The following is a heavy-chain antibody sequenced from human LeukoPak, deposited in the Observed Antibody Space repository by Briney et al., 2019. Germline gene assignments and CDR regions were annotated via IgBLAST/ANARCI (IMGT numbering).Heavy chain of an antibody. Sequence: SETLSLTCTVSGGSISSYYWSWIRQPPGKGLEWIGYIYYSGSPNYNPSLKSRVTISVDTSKNQFSLKLSSVTAADTAVYYCARETYCAADCYSGFDFWGQGTLVTVSS. CDR2: IYYSGSP. D-gene: IGHD2-21*02. J-gene: IGHJ4*02. CDR3: ARETYCAADCYSGFDF. V-gene: IGHV4-59*01. CDR1: GGSISSYY.